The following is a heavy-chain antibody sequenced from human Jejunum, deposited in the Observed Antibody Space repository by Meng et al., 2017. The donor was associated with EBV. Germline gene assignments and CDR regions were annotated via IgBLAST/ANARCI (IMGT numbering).Heavy chain of an antibody. Sequence: EGQLGGSGGGLVKPGESLRLSCAASGFTFTNSHMTWVRQAPGKGLEWVGRIKRTTDGGTTDYAAPVKGRFTISRDDSKNTLYLQMNSLKTEDTAVYYCTDVGGDMIWGQGILVTVSS. D-gene: IGHD3-16*01. V-gene: IGHV3-15*01. J-gene: IGHJ4*02. CDR3: TDVGGDMI. CDR1: GFTFTNSH. CDR2: IKRTTDGGTT.